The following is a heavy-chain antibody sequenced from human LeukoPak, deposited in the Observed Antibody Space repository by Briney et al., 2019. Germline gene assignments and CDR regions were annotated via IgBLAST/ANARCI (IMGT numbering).Heavy chain of an antibody. CDR3: AKTGDGESCADF. CDR1: GFAFEDYT. Sequence: GGSMRLSCAASGFAFEDYTMYWVRQGPGKGLEWVSLINWDGSRTNYADSVKGRFTVSRDNSKKSLYLQMTSLKDEDTALYYCAKTGDGESCADFWGQGTLVTVSS. D-gene: IGHD2-15*01. J-gene: IGHJ4*02. CDR2: INWDGSRT. V-gene: IGHV3-43*01.